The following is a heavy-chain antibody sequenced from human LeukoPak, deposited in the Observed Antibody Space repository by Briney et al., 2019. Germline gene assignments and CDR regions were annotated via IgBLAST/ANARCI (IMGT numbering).Heavy chain of an antibody. CDR1: GFPFSSYA. D-gene: IGHD7-27*01. CDR3: TKVRLLGALDDAFDV. CDR2: NRHDGSNK. V-gene: IGHV3-30*02. J-gene: IGHJ3*01. Sequence: GGSLRLSCAASGFPFSSYAMHWVRQAPGKGLEWVAFNRHDGSNKYHSNSVQGRFTISRDNSRNTLYLQLNSLRPEDTAVYYCTKVRLLGALDDAFDVWGQGTMVTVSS.